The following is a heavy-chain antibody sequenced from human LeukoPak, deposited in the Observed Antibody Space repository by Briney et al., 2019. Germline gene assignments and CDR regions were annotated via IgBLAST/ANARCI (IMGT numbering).Heavy chain of an antibody. J-gene: IGHJ4*02. CDR2: INPNSGGT. CDR3: AFYCSSTSCYLGNDY. D-gene: IGHD2-2*01. Sequence: GASVKVSCKASGYTFTGYYTHWVRQAPGQGLEWMGWINPNSGGTNYAQKFQGRVTMTRDTSISTAYMELSRLRSDDTAVYYCAFYCSSTSCYLGNDYWGQGTLVTVSS. V-gene: IGHV1-2*02. CDR1: GYTFTGYY.